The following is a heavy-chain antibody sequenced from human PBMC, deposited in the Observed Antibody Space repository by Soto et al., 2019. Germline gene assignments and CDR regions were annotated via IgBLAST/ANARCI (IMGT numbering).Heavy chain of an antibody. CDR2: ISSSSSYI. J-gene: IGHJ6*02. V-gene: IGHV3-21*01. CDR3: ARESEPETRITSYYYYYGMDV. CDR1: GFTFSSYS. D-gene: IGHD3-10*01. Sequence: PGGSLRLSCAASGFTFSSYSMNWVRQAPGKGLEWVSSISSSSSYIYYADSVKGRFTISRDNAKNSLYLQMNSLRDEDTAVYYCARESEPETRITSYYYYYGMDVWGQGTTVTVSS.